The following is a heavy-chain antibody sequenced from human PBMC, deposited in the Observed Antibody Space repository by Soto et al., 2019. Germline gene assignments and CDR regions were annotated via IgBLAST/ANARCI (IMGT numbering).Heavy chain of an antibody. J-gene: IGHJ4*02. Sequence: QVQLVQSGAEVKKPGSSVKVSCKASGGTFSSYAISWVRQAPGQGLEWMGGIIPIYGTANYAQKFQGRVTITADEFTSTAYMELRSLRSEDTAVYYCATGDGIGVVVAWAYWGQGTLVTVAS. V-gene: IGHV1-69*01. CDR2: IIPIYGTA. D-gene: IGHD2-15*01. CDR3: ATGDGIGVVVAWAY. CDR1: GGTFSSYA.